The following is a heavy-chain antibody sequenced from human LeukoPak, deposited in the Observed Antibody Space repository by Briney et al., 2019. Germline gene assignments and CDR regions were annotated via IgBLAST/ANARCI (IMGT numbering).Heavy chain of an antibody. D-gene: IGHD2-15*01. J-gene: IGHJ4*02. CDR3: ARGDRVVDY. V-gene: IGHV3-53*01. Sequence: GGSLRLSCAASGFTVSSNYISWVRQAPGKGLEWVSVIFSDGSSYYTDSVKGRFSISIDISKNTLYLQMNSLRAEDTAVYYCARGDRVVDYWGQGTLVTVSS. CDR1: GFTVSSNY. CDR2: IFSDGSS.